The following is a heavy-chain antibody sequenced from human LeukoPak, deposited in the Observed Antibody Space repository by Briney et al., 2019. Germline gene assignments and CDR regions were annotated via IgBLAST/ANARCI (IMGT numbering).Heavy chain of an antibody. V-gene: IGHV3-23*01. Sequence: QSGGSLRLSCTASGFTFNTYSMTWVRQAPGKGLEWVAAISESGSPTYYAGSVKGRFTISRDNSENTLYLQMISLRAEDTALYYCAKGYSGYDYWAFDIWGQGTMVTVSS. CDR3: AKGYSGYDYWAFDI. CDR1: GFTFNTYS. D-gene: IGHD5-12*01. CDR2: ISESGSPT. J-gene: IGHJ3*02.